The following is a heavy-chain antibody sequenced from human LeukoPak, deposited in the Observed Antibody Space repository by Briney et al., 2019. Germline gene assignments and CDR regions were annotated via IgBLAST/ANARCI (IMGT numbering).Heavy chain of an antibody. D-gene: IGHD3-22*01. CDR1: GFTFSSYS. CDR3: ARDQTSGWHYFDY. J-gene: IGHJ4*02. Sequence: PGGSLRLSCAASGFTFSSYSMNWVRQAPGKGLEWVSYISSSSSTIYYADSVKGRFTISRDNAKNSLYLQMNSLRAEDTAVYYCARDQTSGWHYFDYWGQGTLVTVSS. CDR2: ISSSSSTI. V-gene: IGHV3-48*04.